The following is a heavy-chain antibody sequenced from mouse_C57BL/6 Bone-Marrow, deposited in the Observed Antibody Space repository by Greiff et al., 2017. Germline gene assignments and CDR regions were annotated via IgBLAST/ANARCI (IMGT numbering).Heavy chain of an antibody. J-gene: IGHJ1*03. D-gene: IGHD1-1*01. CDR2: ISYDGSN. CDR1: GYSITSGYY. Sequence: DVQLQESGPGLVKPSQSLSLTCSVTGYSITSGYYWNWIRQFPGNKLEWMGYISYDGSNNYNPSLKNRISITRDTSKNQFFLKLNSVTTEDTATYYCARDDYGSSLSWYFDVWGTGTTVTVSS. V-gene: IGHV3-6*01. CDR3: ARDDYGSSLSWYFDV.